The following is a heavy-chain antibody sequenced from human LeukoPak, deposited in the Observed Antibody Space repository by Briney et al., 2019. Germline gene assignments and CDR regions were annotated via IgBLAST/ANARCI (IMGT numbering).Heavy chain of an antibody. D-gene: IGHD3-3*01. J-gene: IGHJ4*02. CDR2: INHSGST. CDR3: ARLRVFLPFDY. V-gene: IGHV4-34*01. Sequence: PSETLSLTCAVYGGSFSGYYWSWIRQPPGKGLEWIGEINHSGSTNYNPSLTSRVTISVDTSKNQFSLKLSSVTAADTAVYYRARLRVFLPFDYWGQGTLVTVSS. CDR1: GGSFSGYY.